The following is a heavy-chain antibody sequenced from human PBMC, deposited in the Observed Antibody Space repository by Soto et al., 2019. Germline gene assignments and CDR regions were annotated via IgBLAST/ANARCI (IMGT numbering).Heavy chain of an antibody. J-gene: IGHJ5*02. V-gene: IGHV4-34*01. CDR1: GGSFSGYY. CDR3: ARVNGRITIFGVVILRFNWFDP. D-gene: IGHD3-3*01. CDR2: INHSGST. Sequence: SETLSLTCAVYGGSFSGYYWGWIRQPPGKGLGWIGEINHSGSTNYNPSLKSRVTISVDTSKNQFSLKLSSVTAADTAVYYCARVNGRITIFGVVILRFNWFDPWGQGTLVTVSS.